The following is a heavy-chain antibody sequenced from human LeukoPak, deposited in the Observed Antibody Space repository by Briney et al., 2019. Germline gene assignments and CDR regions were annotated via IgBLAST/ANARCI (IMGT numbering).Heavy chain of an antibody. V-gene: IGHV4-34*01. CDR1: GGSFSGYY. CDR2: INHRGST. Sequence: SETLSLTCAVYGGSFSGYYWSWIRQPPGKGLEWIGEINHRGSTNYNPSLKSRVTISVDTSKNQFSLKLNSVTAADTAVYYCARVSGYDWESFYDYWGQGTLVTVSS. CDR3: ARVSGYDWESFYDY. J-gene: IGHJ4*02. D-gene: IGHD5-12*01.